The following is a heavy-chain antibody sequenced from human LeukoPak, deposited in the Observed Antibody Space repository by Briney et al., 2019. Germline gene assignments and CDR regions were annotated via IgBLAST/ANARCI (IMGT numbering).Heavy chain of an antibody. CDR3: ARDLSSGWYYFDY. D-gene: IGHD6-19*01. J-gene: IGHJ4*02. V-gene: IGHV3-21*01. CDR2: ISSSSSYI. Sequence: PGGSLRLSCAASGFTFSSYSMNWVRQAPGKGLEWVSSISSSSSYIYYADSVKGRFTISRDNAKNSLYLQMNSLRAEDTALYYCARDLSSGWYYFDYWGQGTLVTVYS. CDR1: GFTFSSYS.